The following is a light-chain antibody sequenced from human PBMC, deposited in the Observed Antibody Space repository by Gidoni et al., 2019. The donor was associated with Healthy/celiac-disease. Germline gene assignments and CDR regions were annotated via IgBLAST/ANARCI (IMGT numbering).Light chain of an antibody. CDR2: GAS. CDR1: QSVSSSY. V-gene: IGKV3-20*01. CDR3: QQYGSSPPGIT. Sequence: EIVLTQSPGTLSLSPGERATRSCRASQSVSSSYLAWYQQKPGQAPRLLIDGASSRATGIPDRFSGSGSGTDFTLTISRLEPEDFAVYYCQQYGSSPPGITFGQGTRLEIK. J-gene: IGKJ5*01.